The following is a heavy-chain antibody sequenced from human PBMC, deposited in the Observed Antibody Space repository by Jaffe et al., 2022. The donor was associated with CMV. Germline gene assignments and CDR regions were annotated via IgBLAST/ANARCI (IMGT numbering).Heavy chain of an antibody. Sequence: QVQLQQWGAGLLKPSETLSLTCAVYGGSFSGYYWSWIRQPPGKGLEWIGEINHSGSTNYNPSLKSRVTISVDTSKNQFSLKLSSVTAADTAVYYCARVRGSSWTNRGPVYYYYMDVWGKGTTVTVSS. CDR2: INHSGST. CDR1: GGSFSGYY. D-gene: IGHD6-13*01. V-gene: IGHV4-34*01. CDR3: ARVRGSSWTNRGPVYYYYMDV. J-gene: IGHJ6*03.